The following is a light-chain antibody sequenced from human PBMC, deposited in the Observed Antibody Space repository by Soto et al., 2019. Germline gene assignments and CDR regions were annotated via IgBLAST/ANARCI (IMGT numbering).Light chain of an antibody. V-gene: IGLV2-14*01. CDR3: DSYTSSRAYV. CDR2: EVS. J-gene: IGLJ1*01. Sequence: ALTQPASVSGSPGQSITISCTGTSSDVGGYNYVSWYQQQAGKAPKLIIHEVSNRPSGVSNRFSGSKSGNTASLTISGLQAEDEADYYCDSYTSSRAYVFGIGTKLTVL. CDR1: SSDVGGYNY.